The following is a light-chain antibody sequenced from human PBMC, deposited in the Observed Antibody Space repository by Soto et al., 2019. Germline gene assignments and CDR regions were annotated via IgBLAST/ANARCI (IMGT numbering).Light chain of an antibody. V-gene: IGLV7-43*01. CDR1: TGAVTSGNY. CDR2: TTN. CDR3: LLYYGGAHLV. Sequence: QAVVTQEPSLTVSPGGTVTLACASNTGAVTSGNYASWFQQKPGQAPRTLIYTTNNKHSWTPARFSGSLLGDKAALTVSGVQPEDEADYYCLLYYGGAHLVFGGGTKVTV. J-gene: IGLJ3*02.